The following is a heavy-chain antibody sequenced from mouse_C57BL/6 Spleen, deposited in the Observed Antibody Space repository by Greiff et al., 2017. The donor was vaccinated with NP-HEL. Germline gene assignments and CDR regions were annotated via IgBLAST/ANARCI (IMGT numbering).Heavy chain of an antibody. D-gene: IGHD1-1*01. CDR3: AIYGVYYIDY. CDR1: GYAFSRYW. J-gene: IGHJ2*01. CDR2: IYPGDGDT. Sequence: VQLQQSGAELVKPGASVKISCKASGYAFSRYWMNWVKQRPGKGLEWIGQIYPGDGDTNYNGKFKGKATLTADKSSSTAYMQLSSLTSEDAAVYYCAIYGVYYIDYWGQGTTLTVSS. V-gene: IGHV1-80*01.